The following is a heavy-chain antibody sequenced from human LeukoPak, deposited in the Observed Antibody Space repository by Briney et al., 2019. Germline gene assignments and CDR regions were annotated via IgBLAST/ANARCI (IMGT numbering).Heavy chain of an antibody. V-gene: IGHV3-23*01. Sequence: GGSLRLSCVASGFNFGNFAVTWVRQAPGKGLEWVSGMIGSGDTYYADSVKGRFTMSRDNSRTTLYLQMNSLRFDDTAIYYCAKDMHYNDGRWEFDPWGQGTLVTVSS. D-gene: IGHD5-24*01. CDR3: AKDMHYNDGRWEFDP. J-gene: IGHJ5*02. CDR2: MIGSGDT. CDR1: GFNFGNFA.